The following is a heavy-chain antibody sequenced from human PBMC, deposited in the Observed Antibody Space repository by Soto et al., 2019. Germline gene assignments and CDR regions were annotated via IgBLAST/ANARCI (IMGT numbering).Heavy chain of an antibody. CDR1: GFSFSTYG. J-gene: IGHJ6*02. D-gene: IGHD6-6*01. CDR3: ARDGATRREAFYYYGMDV. Sequence: QVQLVESGGGVVQPGRSLRLSCAASGFSFSTYGMHWVRQAPGKGLEWVATIWFDGSKKYYADSVEGRFTVSRDNSRNTLYLRMNSLGAEDTAVYYCARDGATRREAFYYYGMDVWGQGTTVTVSS. V-gene: IGHV3-33*01. CDR2: IWFDGSKK.